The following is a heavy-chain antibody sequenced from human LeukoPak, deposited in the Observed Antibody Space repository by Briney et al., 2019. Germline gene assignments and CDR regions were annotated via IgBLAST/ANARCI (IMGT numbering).Heavy chain of an antibody. D-gene: IGHD6-13*01. CDR2: IRSSFSHT. V-gene: IGHV3-11*06. Sequence: GGSLRLSCAASGFTFSDYYMSWIRQAPGKGLEWVSCIRSSFSHTNYADSVKGRFTISRDNAKNSLYLQMNNLRAEDTAVYYCARSWYSSSWYYFDYWGQGTLVTVSS. J-gene: IGHJ4*02. CDR3: ARSWYSSSWYYFDY. CDR1: GFTFSDYY.